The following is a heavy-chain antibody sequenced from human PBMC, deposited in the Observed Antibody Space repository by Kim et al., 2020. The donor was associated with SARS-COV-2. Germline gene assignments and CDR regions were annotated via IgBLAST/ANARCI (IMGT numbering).Heavy chain of an antibody. V-gene: IGHV1-8*01. CDR2: MNPDSGNV. D-gene: IGHD3-10*01. CDR3: ARGISKKQYYYASGTPGDYVAS. CDR1: GYTFTSYD. J-gene: IGHJ4*02. Sequence: ASVKVSCKASGYTFTSYDFNWVRQATGQGLEWMGWMNPDSGNVGYAQNFQGRVTMTKDTSISTDYMELSGLRSDDTAIYYCARGISKKQYYYASGTPGDYVASWGQGPPVTGSS.